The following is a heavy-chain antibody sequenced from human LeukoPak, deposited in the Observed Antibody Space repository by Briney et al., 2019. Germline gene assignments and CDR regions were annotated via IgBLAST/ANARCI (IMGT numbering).Heavy chain of an antibody. Sequence: GGSLRLSCAASGFTFSSHSMNWVRQAPGKGLEWVSYVSSSSSTIYYADSVKGRFTISRDNAKNSLYLQMNSLRAEDTAVYYCARGAYYYEDWGQGTLVTVSS. J-gene: IGHJ4*02. CDR1: GFTFSSHS. CDR3: ARGAYYYED. V-gene: IGHV3-48*01. D-gene: IGHD3-22*01. CDR2: VSSSSSTI.